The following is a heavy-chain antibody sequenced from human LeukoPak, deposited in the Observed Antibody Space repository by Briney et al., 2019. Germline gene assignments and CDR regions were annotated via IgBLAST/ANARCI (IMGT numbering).Heavy chain of an antibody. D-gene: IGHD3-16*01. V-gene: IGHV3-21*01. J-gene: IGHJ4*02. CDR2: ISSSSSYI. CDR3: ARDVWRGGPPDY. Sequence: PGGSLRLSCAASGFTFSSYSMNWVRQAPGKGLEWVSSISSSSSYIYYADSVKGRFTISRDKAKNSLYLQMNSLRAEDTAVYYCARDVWRGGPPDYWGQGTLVTVSS. CDR1: GFTFSSYS.